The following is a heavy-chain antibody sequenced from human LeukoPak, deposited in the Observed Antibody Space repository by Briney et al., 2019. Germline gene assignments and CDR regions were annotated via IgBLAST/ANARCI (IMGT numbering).Heavy chain of an antibody. D-gene: IGHD5-18*01. CDR3: ARGLRTALVNWLDP. CDR2: INSDGSST. V-gene: IGHV3-74*01. Sequence: PGGSLRLSCSASGITLSNSRMHWVRQAPGKGLVWVSRINSDGSSTNYADSVKGRFTISRDNAKNTLYLQMNSLRAEDTAVYYCARGLRTALVNWLDPWGQGTLVTVSS. J-gene: IGHJ5*02. CDR1: GITLSNSR.